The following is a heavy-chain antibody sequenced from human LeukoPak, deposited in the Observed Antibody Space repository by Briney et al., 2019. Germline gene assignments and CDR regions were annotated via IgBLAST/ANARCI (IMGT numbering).Heavy chain of an antibody. CDR3: AKGEWYSSSSGFDY. CDR2: ISGSGGST. CDR1: GFTFSSYS. Sequence: PGGSLRLSCAASGFTFSSYSMSWVRQAPGKGLEWVSAISGSGGSTYYADSVKGRFTISRDNSKNTLYLQMNSLRAEDTAVYYCAKGEWYSSSSGFDYWGQGTLVTVSS. V-gene: IGHV3-23*01. D-gene: IGHD6-6*01. J-gene: IGHJ4*02.